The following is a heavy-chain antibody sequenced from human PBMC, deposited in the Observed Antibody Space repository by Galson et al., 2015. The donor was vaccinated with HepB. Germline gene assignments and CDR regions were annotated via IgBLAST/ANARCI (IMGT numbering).Heavy chain of an antibody. CDR3: ARGPGINYSDSSGYYYAFDY. V-gene: IGHV1-46*01. Sequence: SVKVSCKASGYTFTSYYMHWVRQAPGQGLEWMGIINPSGGSTRYAQKFQGRVTMTRDTSTSTVYMELSSLRSEDTAVYYCARGPGINYSDSSGYYYAFDYWGQGTLVTVSS. CDR2: INPSGGST. D-gene: IGHD3-22*01. CDR1: GYTFTSYY. J-gene: IGHJ4*02.